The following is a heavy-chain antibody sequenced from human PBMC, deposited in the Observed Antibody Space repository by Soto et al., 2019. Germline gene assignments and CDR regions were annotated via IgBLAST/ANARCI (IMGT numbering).Heavy chain of an antibody. J-gene: IGHJ4*02. V-gene: IGHV4-61*08. Sequence: PSETLSLTCTVSGGSISSGDYYWSWIRQPPGKGLEWIGYIYYSASTNYSPSLKSRVTMSVDTSKNQFSLNLSSVTAADTAVYYCARHLPYCGGDCYSLDYWGQGTLVTVSS. D-gene: IGHD2-21*02. CDR1: GGSISSGDYY. CDR3: ARHLPYCGGDCYSLDY. CDR2: IYYSAST.